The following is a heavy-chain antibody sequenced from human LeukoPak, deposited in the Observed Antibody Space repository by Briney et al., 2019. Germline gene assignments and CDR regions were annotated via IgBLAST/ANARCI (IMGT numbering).Heavy chain of an antibody. CDR3: ANPLEYYDSSGYSP. Sequence: GGSLRLSCAASGFTFSSYAMSWVRQAPGKGLEWVSAISGSGGSTYYADSVKGRFTISRDNSKNTLFLQMNSLRAEDTAIYYCANPLEYYDSSGYSPWGQGTLVTVSS. V-gene: IGHV3-23*01. CDR1: GFTFSSYA. J-gene: IGHJ5*02. CDR2: ISGSGGST. D-gene: IGHD3-22*01.